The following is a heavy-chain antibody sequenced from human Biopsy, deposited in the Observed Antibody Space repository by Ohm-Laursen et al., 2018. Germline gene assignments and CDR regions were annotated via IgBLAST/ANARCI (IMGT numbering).Heavy chain of an antibody. CDR3: ARDGKRWDYSTYFSWHFDL. D-gene: IGHD4-11*01. Sequence: SLRLSCAASGFTFTSYAMHWVRQAPGKGLEWVSAIGGSGGGTYYADSVKGRFTISRDNPKNTVDLQMNSLRAEDTAVYFCARDGKRWDYSTYFSWHFDLWGRGTLVTVSS. CDR2: IGGSGGGT. CDR1: GFTFTSYA. J-gene: IGHJ2*01. V-gene: IGHV3-23*01.